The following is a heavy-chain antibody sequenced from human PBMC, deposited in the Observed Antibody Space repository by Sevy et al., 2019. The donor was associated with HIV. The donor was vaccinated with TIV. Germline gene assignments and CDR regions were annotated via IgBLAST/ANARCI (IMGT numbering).Heavy chain of an antibody. Sequence: GGSLRLSCAASTFTFHTYVMSWVRQAPDKGLEWVSTISASGGYTYYADSVKGRFTISRDNSKNTVYLQMNSLRDEDTAVYYCAKEDTSGYFWGQGTLVTVSS. V-gene: IGHV3-23*01. J-gene: IGHJ4*02. CDR2: ISASGGYT. D-gene: IGHD3-22*01. CDR1: TFTFHTYV. CDR3: AKEDTSGYF.